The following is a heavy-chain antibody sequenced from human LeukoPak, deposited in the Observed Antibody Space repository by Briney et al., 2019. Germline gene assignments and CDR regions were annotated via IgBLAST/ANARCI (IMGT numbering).Heavy chain of an antibody. D-gene: IGHD5-18*01. CDR2: INHSGST. CDR1: GGSFSGYY. CDR3: ARGVYNYGSDCCFDL. Sequence: SETLSLTCAVYGGSFSGYYWSWIRQPPGKGLEWIGEINHSGSTNYNPSLKSRVTISVDTSKNQFSLKLTSVTAADTAVYYCARGVYNYGSDCCFDLWGRGTLVTVSS. J-gene: IGHJ2*01. V-gene: IGHV4-34*01.